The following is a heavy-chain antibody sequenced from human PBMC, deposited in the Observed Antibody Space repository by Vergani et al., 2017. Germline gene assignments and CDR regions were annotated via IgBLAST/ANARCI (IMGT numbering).Heavy chain of an antibody. Sequence: EVQLVESGGGLVKPGGSLRLSCAASGFTFSSYSMNWVRQAPGKGLEWVSSIRSRSSYIYAADSVKGRFTISRDNAKNSLYLQMNSLRAEDTAVYHCAGDQYWGGDCYSSGDFDYWGQGTLVTVSS. D-gene: IGHD2-21*02. CDR1: GFTFSSYS. CDR3: AGDQYWGGDCYSSGDFDY. V-gene: IGHV3-21*01. J-gene: IGHJ4*02. CDR2: IRSRSSYI.